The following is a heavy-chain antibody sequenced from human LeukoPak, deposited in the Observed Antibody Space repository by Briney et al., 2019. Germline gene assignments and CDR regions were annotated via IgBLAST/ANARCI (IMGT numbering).Heavy chain of an antibody. CDR3: ARDGEHNRIAVAGMGFDY. CDR1: GDSVSSNSAA. D-gene: IGHD6-19*01. J-gene: IGHJ4*02. CDR2: TYYRSKWYN. V-gene: IGHV6-1*01. Sequence: QTLSLTCAISGDSVSSNSAAWNRIRQSPSRGLEWLGRTYYRSKWYNDYAVSVKSRITINPDTSKNQFSLQLNSVTPEDTAVYYCARDGEHNRIAVAGMGFDYWGQGTLVTVSS.